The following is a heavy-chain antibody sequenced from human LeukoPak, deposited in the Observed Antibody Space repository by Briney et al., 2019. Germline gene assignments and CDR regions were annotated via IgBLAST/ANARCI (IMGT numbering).Heavy chain of an antibody. CDR2: INPNSGGT. V-gene: IGHV1-2*02. D-gene: IGHD2-2*01. CDR3: ATGRGYCTSTSCPPSPFDY. Sequence: GASVKVSCKASGYTFTGYYMHWVRQAPGQGLEWMGRINPNSGGTNYAQNFQGRVTMTRDTSISTAYMELSRLTFDDTAVYYCATGRGYCTSTSCPPSPFDYWGQGTLVPVSS. CDR1: GYTFTGYY. J-gene: IGHJ4*02.